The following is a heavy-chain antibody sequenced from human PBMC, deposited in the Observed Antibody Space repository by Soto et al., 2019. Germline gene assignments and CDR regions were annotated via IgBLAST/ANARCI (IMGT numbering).Heavy chain of an antibody. J-gene: IGHJ5*02. V-gene: IGHV3-49*03. Sequence: EVQLVESGGGLVQPGRSLGLSCTASGFTFGDYAMTWFRQAPGKGLEWVGFISSKRYGGTAEYATSVKGRFTISRDDSKSIAYLHMNSLKTEDTAVYFCSRLPPSKYRDSPFDPWGQGTLVSVSS. D-gene: IGHD5-12*01. CDR1: GFTFGDYA. CDR2: ISSKRYGGTA. CDR3: SRLPPSKYRDSPFDP.